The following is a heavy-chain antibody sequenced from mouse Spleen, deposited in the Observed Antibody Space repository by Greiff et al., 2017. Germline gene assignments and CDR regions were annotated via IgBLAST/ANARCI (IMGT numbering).Heavy chain of an antibody. V-gene: IGHV14-3*02. CDR3: ARRSYGNRYFDV. J-gene: IGHJ1*01. CDR2: IDPANGNT. CDR1: GFNIKDTY. Sequence: VQLQQSGAELVKPGASVKLSCTASGFNIKDTYMHWVKQRPEQGLEWIGRIDPANGNTKYDPKFQGKATITADTSSNTAYLQLSSLTSEDTAVYYCARRSYGNRYFDVWGAGTTVTVSS. D-gene: IGHD2-1*01.